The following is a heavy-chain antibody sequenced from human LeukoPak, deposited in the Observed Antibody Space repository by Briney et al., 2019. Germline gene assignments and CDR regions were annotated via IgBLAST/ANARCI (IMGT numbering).Heavy chain of an antibody. V-gene: IGHV4-34*01. CDR1: GGSFSGYY. D-gene: IGHD5-18*01. CDR3: ARLPRGYSYGYYYYYYMDV. J-gene: IGHJ6*03. CDR2: INHSGST. Sequence: SETLSLTCTVSGGSFSGYYWSWVRQPPGKGLEWIGEINHSGSTNYNPSLKSRVTISVDTSKNQFSLKLSSVTAADTAVYYCARLPRGYSYGYYYYYYMDVWGKGTTVTVSS.